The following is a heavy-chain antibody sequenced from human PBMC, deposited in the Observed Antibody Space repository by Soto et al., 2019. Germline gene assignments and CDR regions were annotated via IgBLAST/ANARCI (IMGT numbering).Heavy chain of an antibody. J-gene: IGHJ3*01. V-gene: IGHV1-18*04. CDR1: GYAFPSYG. D-gene: IGHD3-16*01. Sequence: QFQLVQSGAEVKKPGASVKVSCKASGYAFPSYGISWVRQAPVQGLEWMGWISVYNGNTNYAQKLQGRVTINTDTTQSTDYMELRCLSSDGTAVYYWSLSAIAKGTLLNQYAFELWGQRTLGTDSS. CDR2: ISVYNGNT. CDR3: SLSAIAKGTLLNQYAFEL.